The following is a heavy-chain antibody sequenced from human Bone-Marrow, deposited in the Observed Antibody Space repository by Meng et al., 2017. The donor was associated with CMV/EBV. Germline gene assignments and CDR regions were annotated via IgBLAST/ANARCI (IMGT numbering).Heavy chain of an antibody. Sequence: GESLKISCAASGFTFSSYWMSWVRQAPGKGLEWVADIKQDGSEKYYVDSVKGRVTISRDNANNSLYLQMNSLRAEDTAVYYCARNPVTNRRGSHFDYWGQGTLVTVSS. V-gene: IGHV3-7*01. D-gene: IGHD4-17*01. J-gene: IGHJ4*02. CDR2: IKQDGSEK. CDR1: GFTFSSYW. CDR3: ARNPVTNRRGSHFDY.